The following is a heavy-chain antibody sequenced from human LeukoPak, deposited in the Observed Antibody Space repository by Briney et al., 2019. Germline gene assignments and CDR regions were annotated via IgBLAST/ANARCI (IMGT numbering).Heavy chain of an antibody. Sequence: GGSLRLSCTASGFTFSSYGMHWVRQAPGKGLEWVAFIRYDGNNKYYADSVKGRFTISRDNSKNTLFLQMNSLRAEDTAVYYCAKDGGGVGYCSSTSCLNFDYWGQGTLVTVSS. J-gene: IGHJ4*02. CDR2: IRYDGNNK. CDR3: AKDGGGVGYCSSTSCLNFDY. V-gene: IGHV3-30*02. D-gene: IGHD2-2*01. CDR1: GFTFSSYG.